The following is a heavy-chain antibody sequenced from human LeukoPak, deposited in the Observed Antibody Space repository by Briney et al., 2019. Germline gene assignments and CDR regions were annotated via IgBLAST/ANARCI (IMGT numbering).Heavy chain of an antibody. CDR1: GVSTSSVGYY. J-gene: IGHJ5*02. CDR2: IYYTGST. Sequence: PSQTLSLTCTVSGVSTSSVGYYWTWIRQHPGKGLEWIAYIYYTGSTYYNPSLEGRVSISVDTSENQFSLNLTSVTAADTAVYFCASGPIFRGIISFDPWGQGTLVTVSS. V-gene: IGHV4-31*03. CDR3: ASGPIFRGIISFDP. D-gene: IGHD3-16*02.